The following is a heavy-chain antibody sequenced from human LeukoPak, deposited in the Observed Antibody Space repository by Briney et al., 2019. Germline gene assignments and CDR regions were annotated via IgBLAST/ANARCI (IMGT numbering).Heavy chain of an antibody. Sequence: PGGSLRLSCAASGFTFSSYAMSWVRQAPGKGLEWVSAISGSGGSTYYADSVKGRFTISRDNSKNTLYLQMNSLRAEDTAVYYCANDYGDSRHLPRDYWGQGTLVTVSS. J-gene: IGHJ4*02. D-gene: IGHD4-17*01. CDR1: GFTFSSYA. CDR2: ISGSGGST. V-gene: IGHV3-23*01. CDR3: ANDYGDSRHLPRDY.